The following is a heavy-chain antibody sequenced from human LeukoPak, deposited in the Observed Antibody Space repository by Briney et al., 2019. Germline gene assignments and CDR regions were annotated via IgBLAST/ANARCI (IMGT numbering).Heavy chain of an antibody. V-gene: IGHV3-74*01. CDR2: IDSEGSST. J-gene: IGHJ4*02. Sequence: HSGGSLRLSCAASGFTVSSYGMHWVRQAPEKGLVWVSRIDSEGSSTSYADSVKGRFTISRDNANNTLYVQMNSLTAEDTAVYYCARCSSTSCPYWGQGTLVTVSS. D-gene: IGHD2-2*01. CDR3: ARCSSTSCPY. CDR1: GFTVSSYG.